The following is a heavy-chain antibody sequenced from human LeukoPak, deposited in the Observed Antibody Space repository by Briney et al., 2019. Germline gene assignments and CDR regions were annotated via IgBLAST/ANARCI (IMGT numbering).Heavy chain of an antibody. CDR1: GGSISSGSYY. V-gene: IGHV4-61*02. J-gene: IGHJ1*01. CDR2: IYTSGST. D-gene: IGHD1-26*01. Sequence: PSETLSLTCTVSGGSISSGSYYWSWIRQPAGKGLEWIGRIYTSGSTNYNPSLKSRVTISVDTSKNQFSLKLSSVTAADTAVYYCARDRLDSGSYYAEYFQHWGQGTLVTVSS. CDR3: ARDRLDSGSYYAEYFQH.